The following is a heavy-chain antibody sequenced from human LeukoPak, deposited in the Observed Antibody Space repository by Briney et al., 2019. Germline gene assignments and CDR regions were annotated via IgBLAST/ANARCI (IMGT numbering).Heavy chain of an antibody. Sequence: SQTLSLTCTVSGGSISSGGYYWSWIRQHPGKGREWIGYIYYSGSTYYNPSLKSRLTISVDTSKNQLSLKLSSVTAADTAVYYCARIQLWRTYFDYWGRGTLVSVSS. CDR1: GGSISSGGYY. CDR2: IYYSGST. J-gene: IGHJ4*02. V-gene: IGHV4-31*03. CDR3: ARIQLWRTYFDY. D-gene: IGHD5-18*01.